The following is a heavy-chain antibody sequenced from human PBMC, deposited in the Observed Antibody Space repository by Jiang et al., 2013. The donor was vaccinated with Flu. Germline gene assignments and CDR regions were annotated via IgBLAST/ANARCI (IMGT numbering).Heavy chain of an antibody. D-gene: IGHD1-26*01. CDR2: TYYRSKWYN. CDR3: AREDVRVGATHFDY. Sequence: AISGDSVSSNSAAWNWIRQSPSRGLEWLGRTYYRSKWYNDYAVSVKSRITINPDTSKNQFSLQLNSVTPEDTAVYYCAREDVRVGATHFDYWGQGTLVTVSS. CDR1: GDSVSSNSAA. V-gene: IGHV6-1*01. J-gene: IGHJ4*02.